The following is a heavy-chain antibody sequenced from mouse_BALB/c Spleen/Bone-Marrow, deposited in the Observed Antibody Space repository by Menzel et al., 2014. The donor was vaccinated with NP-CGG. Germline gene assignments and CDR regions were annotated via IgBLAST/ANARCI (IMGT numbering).Heavy chain of an antibody. J-gene: IGHJ4*01. CDR2: IRLKSNNYAT. CDR3: TRDGYYYHAMDY. V-gene: IGHV6-6*02. CDR1: GFTFSNYW. D-gene: IGHD2-3*01. Sequence: EVKVVESGGGLVQPGGSMKLSCVASGFTFSNYWMNWFRQSPEKGLEWVAEIRLKSNNYATHYAESVKGRFTISRDDSKSSVYLQMNNLRAEDTGIYYCTRDGYYYHAMDYWGQGTSVTVSS.